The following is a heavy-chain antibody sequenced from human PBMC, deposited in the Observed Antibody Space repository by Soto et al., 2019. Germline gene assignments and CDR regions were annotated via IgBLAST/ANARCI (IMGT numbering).Heavy chain of an antibody. CDR1: GGSFSGYY. CDR2: INHSGNT. Sequence: QVQLQQWGAGLLKPSETLSLTCAVYGGSFSGYYWSWIRQPPGKGLEWIGEINHSGNTNYNPSLXSXAXIXXDTSKNQFSLKLSSVTAADTAVYYCARAWGHAADIWGQGTMVTVSS. CDR3: ARAWGHAADI. J-gene: IGHJ3*02. V-gene: IGHV4-34*01. D-gene: IGHD7-27*01.